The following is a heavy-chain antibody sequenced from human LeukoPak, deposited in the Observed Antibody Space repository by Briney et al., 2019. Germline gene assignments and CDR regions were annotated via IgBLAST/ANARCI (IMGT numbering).Heavy chain of an antibody. CDR1: GGTFSIYA. Sequence: SVKVSFKGSGGTFSIYAISWVRQAPGQGVEWMGGIIPIFGTANYAQKFQGRVTITADESTSTAYMELSSLRSEDTAVYYCARTDLGNVAFDYWGQGTLVTVSS. V-gene: IGHV1-69*13. J-gene: IGHJ4*02. CDR2: IIPIFGTA. CDR3: ARTDLGNVAFDY. D-gene: IGHD2-2*03.